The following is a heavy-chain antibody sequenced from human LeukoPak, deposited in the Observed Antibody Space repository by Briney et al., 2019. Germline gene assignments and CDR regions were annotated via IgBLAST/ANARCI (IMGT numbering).Heavy chain of an antibody. D-gene: IGHD6-13*01. CDR2: ISSNGGST. CDR3: VKDRRYSSNWYYFDY. CDR1: GFTFSSYG. J-gene: IGHJ4*02. Sequence: GGSLRLSCSASGFTFSSYGMHWVRQAPGKGLEYVSAISSNGGSTYYADSVKGRFTISRDNSKNTLYLQMSSLRAEDTAVYYCVKDRRYSSNWYYFDYWGQGTLVIVSP. V-gene: IGHV3-64D*09.